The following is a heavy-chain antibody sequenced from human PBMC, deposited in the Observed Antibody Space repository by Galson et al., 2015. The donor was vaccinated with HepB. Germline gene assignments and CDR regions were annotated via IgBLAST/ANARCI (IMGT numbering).Heavy chain of an antibody. CDR3: ARSNRGNIVVVPAIGRYYMDV. D-gene: IGHD2-2*01. J-gene: IGHJ6*03. Sequence: SVKVSCKASGGTFSSYAISWVRQAPGQGLEWMGGIIPIFGTANYAQKFQGRVTITADESTSTAYMELSSLRSKDTAVYYCARSNRGNIVVVPAIGRYYMDVWGKGTTVTVSS. V-gene: IGHV1-69*13. CDR1: GGTFSSYA. CDR2: IIPIFGTA.